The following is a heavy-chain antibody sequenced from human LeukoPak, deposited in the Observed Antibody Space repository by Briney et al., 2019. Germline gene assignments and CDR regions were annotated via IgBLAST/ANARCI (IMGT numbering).Heavy chain of an antibody. Sequence: PGGSLRLSCAASGFTFSSYAMSWVRQAPGKGLEWVSAISGSGGSTYYADSVKGRFTISRDNSKNTLYLQMNSLRAEDTAVYYCAKDFTIFGVVTLGDYWGQGTLVTVSS. D-gene: IGHD3-3*01. J-gene: IGHJ4*02. V-gene: IGHV3-23*01. CDR1: GFTFSSYA. CDR3: AKDFTIFGVVTLGDY. CDR2: ISGSGGST.